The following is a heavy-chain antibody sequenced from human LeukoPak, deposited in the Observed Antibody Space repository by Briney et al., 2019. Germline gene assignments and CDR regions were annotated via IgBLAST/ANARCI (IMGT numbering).Heavy chain of an antibody. J-gene: IGHJ6*03. V-gene: IGHV4-4*07. CDR3: ARDSEGWASAYYYYYMDV. D-gene: IGHD3-16*01. CDR1: GGSISSDY. Sequence: SETLSLTCTVSGGSISSDYWSWIRQPAGKGLDWIGRINSRGGIKYNPSLKSRVTMSVDTSKNQFSLRLTSVTAADTAVYYCARDSEGWASAYYYYYMDVWGKGTTVTVSS. CDR2: INSRGGI.